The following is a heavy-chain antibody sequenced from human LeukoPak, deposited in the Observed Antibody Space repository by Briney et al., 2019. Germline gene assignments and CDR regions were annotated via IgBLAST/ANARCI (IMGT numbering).Heavy chain of an antibody. CDR3: AKVVRGAAFDI. CDR1: GFTISTNY. V-gene: IGHV3-23*01. D-gene: IGHD3-10*01. J-gene: IGHJ3*02. CDR2: ISGSGGST. Sequence: GGSLRLSCAASGFTISTNYMGWVRQAPGKGLEWVSAISGSGGSTYYADSVKGRFTISRDNSKNTLYLQMNSLRAEDTAVYYCAKVVRGAAFDIWGQGTMVTVSS.